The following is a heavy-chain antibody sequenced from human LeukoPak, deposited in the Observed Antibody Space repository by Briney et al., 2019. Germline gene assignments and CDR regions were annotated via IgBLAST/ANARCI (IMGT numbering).Heavy chain of an antibody. V-gene: IGHV4-39*01. Sequence: SETLSLTCTVSGGSISSSSYYWGWIRQPPGKGLEWIASIYYSGSTYYNPSLKSRVTISVDTSKNQFSLKLSSVTAADTAVYYCASPYDFWSGRPDVWGKGTTVTVSS. D-gene: IGHD3-3*01. CDR3: ASPYDFWSGRPDV. CDR1: GGSISSSSYY. J-gene: IGHJ6*04. CDR2: IYYSGST.